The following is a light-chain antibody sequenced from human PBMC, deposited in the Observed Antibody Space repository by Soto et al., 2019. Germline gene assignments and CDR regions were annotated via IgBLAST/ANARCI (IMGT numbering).Light chain of an antibody. Sequence: EIVLTQSPGTLSLSPGERVTLSCRASQSVRSSSLAWYQQRPGQAPRLLIYGASSRATGIPDRFSGSGSGTDFTLTISRLEPEDFAVYYCQQYGSSPPWTFGQGTKVEIK. CDR1: QSVRSSS. CDR3: QQYGSSPPWT. CDR2: GAS. J-gene: IGKJ1*01. V-gene: IGKV3-20*01.